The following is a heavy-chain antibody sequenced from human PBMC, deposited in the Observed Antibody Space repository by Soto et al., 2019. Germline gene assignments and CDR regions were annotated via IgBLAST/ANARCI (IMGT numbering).Heavy chain of an antibody. J-gene: IGHJ5*01. CDR3: AKAIGIDFSWFDS. CDR2: IHHSGNS. V-gene: IGHV4-31*03. D-gene: IGHD3-3*01. CDR1: GGSISSGGHH. Sequence: QVKLQESRPGLVKTSQTLSLTCTVSGGSISSGGHHWSWIRQRPGKGLEWIGYIHHSGNSLYNPSLKSRVTLSVDTSNNQVSLRLTSLTVADTAVYYCAKAIGIDFSWFDSWGQGTLVSVSS.